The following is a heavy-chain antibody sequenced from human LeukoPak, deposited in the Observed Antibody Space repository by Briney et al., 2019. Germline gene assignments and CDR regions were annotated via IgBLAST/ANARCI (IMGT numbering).Heavy chain of an antibody. CDR2: ISGSGGST. J-gene: IGHJ4*02. CDR3: ARGEWENPRNIDY. Sequence: GSLRLSCAASGFTFSSYGMSWVRQAPGKGLEWVSAISGSGGSTYYADSVKGRFTISRDNSKNALYLQMNSLRAEDTAVYYCARGEWENPRNIDYWGQGTLVTVSS. D-gene: IGHD1-26*01. CDR1: GFTFSSYG. V-gene: IGHV3-23*01.